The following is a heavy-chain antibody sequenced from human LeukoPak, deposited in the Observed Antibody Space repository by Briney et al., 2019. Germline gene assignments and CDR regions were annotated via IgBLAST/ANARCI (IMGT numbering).Heavy chain of an antibody. Sequence: GGSLRLSCAASGFTFSNYAMSWVRQTPDRVLEWVASISYDGKKDFYADSVKGRFTISRDSSGNTVHLQMSRLTIEGTAVYFCVRDGAYYEGLDFFSWFDPWGQGTLVTVSS. CDR2: ISYDGKKD. CDR3: VRDGAYYEGLDFFSWFDP. V-gene: IGHV3-30*04. CDR1: GFTFSNYA. J-gene: IGHJ5*01. D-gene: IGHD3-16*01.